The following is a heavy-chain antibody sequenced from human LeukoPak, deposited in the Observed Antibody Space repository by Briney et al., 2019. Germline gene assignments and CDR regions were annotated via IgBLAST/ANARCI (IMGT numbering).Heavy chain of an antibody. D-gene: IGHD7-27*01. CDR1: GGSFSGYY. CDR3: ARNWGEGNYFDY. J-gene: IGHJ4*02. CDR2: INHSGST. V-gene: IGHV4-34*01. Sequence: SETLSLTCAVYGGSFSGYYWSWIRQPPGKGLEWIGEINHSGSTNYNPSLKSRVTISVDTSKNQFSLKLSSVTAADTAVYYCARNWGEGNYFDYWGQGTLVTVSS.